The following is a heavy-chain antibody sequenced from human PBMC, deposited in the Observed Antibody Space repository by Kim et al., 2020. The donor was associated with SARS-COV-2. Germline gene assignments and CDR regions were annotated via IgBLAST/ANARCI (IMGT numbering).Heavy chain of an antibody. V-gene: IGHV3-9*03. CDR1: GFNFDNYA. J-gene: IGHJ6*03. CDR2: IGGSDFVL. D-gene: IGHD1-26*01. CDR3: AKGLHGKWVTMDG. Sequence: GGSLRLSCVGSGFNFDNYAITWVRQVAGKGLEWVSCIGGSDFVLDYAESVRGRFTTSRDNSRNDLLMQVNRVEDKAMYIYVNAKGLHGKWVTMDGGG.